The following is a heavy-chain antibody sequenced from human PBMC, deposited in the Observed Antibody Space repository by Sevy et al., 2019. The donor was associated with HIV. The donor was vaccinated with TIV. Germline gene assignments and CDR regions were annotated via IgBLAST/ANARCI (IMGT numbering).Heavy chain of an antibody. V-gene: IGHV3-30*02. J-gene: IGHJ6*02. CDR2: IRYDGSNK. D-gene: IGHD3-10*01. CDR1: GFTFSSYG. Sequence: GGSLRLSCAASGFTFSSYGMHWVRQAPGKGLEWVAFIRYDGSNKYYADSVKGRFTISRDNSKNTLYLQMNGLRAEDTAVYYCAKTRVGNYFMDVWGQGTTVTVSS. CDR3: AKTRVGNYFMDV.